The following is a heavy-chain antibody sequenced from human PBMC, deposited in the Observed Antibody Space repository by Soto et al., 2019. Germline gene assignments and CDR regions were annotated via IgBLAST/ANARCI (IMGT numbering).Heavy chain of an antibody. CDR3: AKDRGSYRYAVFDY. D-gene: IGHD3-16*02. CDR2: ISWNSGSI. J-gene: IGHJ4*02. CDR1: GFTFDDYA. Sequence: GGSLRLSCAASGFTFDDYAMHWVRQAPGKGLEWVSGISWNSGSIGYADSVKGRFTISRDNAKNSLYLQMNSLRAEDTALYYCAKDRGSYRYAVFDYWGQGTLVTVSS. V-gene: IGHV3-9*01.